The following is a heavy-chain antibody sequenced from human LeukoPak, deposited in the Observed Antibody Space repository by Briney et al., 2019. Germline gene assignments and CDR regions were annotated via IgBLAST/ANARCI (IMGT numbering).Heavy chain of an antibody. CDR3: ARGSRRGYCTNGVCYSLDY. V-gene: IGHV4-61*01. J-gene: IGHJ4*02. D-gene: IGHD2-8*01. CDR1: GGSVSSGNYY. CDR2: IYYSGST. Sequence: SETLSLTCTVSGGSVSSGNYYWSWIRQPPGKGLEWIGYIYYSGSTNYNPSLKSRVTISVDTSKNQFSLKLSSVTAADTAVYYCARGSRRGYCTNGVCYSLDYWGQGTLVTVSS.